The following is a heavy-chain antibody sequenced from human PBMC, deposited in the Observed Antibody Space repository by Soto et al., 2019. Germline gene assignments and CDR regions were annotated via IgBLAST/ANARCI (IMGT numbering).Heavy chain of an antibody. J-gene: IGHJ4*02. V-gene: IGHV4-31*03. CDR1: GESISSGGYY. Sequence: QVQLQESGPGLVKPSQTLSLTCNVSGESISSGGYYWSWIRHHPRKGLEWIGYIYDSESAYYNPSLKSRVTISMDTSKNHFAMRLNSVTDADTAVYYCARASSSSSAADYWGQGTLVTVSS. CDR2: IYDSESA. CDR3: ARASSSSSAADY. D-gene: IGHD6-6*01.